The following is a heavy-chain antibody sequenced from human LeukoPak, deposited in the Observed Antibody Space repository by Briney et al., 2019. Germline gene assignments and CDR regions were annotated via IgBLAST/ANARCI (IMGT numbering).Heavy chain of an antibody. V-gene: IGHV3-74*01. D-gene: IGHD3-10*01. CDR2: INTDGSST. CDR3: AKETDFGITMVRGAKDY. J-gene: IGHJ4*02. Sequence: GGSLRLSCAASGFTFSSYWMHWVRQAPGKGLVWVSRINTDGSSTSYADSVKGRFTISRDNAKNTLYLQMNSLRAEDTAVYYCAKETDFGITMVRGAKDYWGQGTLVTVSS. CDR1: GFTFSSYW.